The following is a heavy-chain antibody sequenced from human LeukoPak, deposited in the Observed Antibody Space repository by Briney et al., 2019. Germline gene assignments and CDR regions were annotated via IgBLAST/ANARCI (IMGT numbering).Heavy chain of an antibody. CDR3: VTSWVRQPGDF. Sequence: GGSLRLSCAASGFTFSSYAMSWVRQAPGKGLEWVSATSGSGGSTYYADSVKGRFTISRDNAQQSLYLQMDTLTAEDTAVYYCVTSWVRQPGDFWGQGALVTVSS. J-gene: IGHJ4*02. V-gene: IGHV3-23*01. D-gene: IGHD3-10*01. CDR1: GFTFSSYA. CDR2: TSGSGGST.